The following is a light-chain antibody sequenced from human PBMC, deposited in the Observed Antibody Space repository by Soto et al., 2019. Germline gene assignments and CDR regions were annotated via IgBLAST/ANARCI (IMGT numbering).Light chain of an antibody. CDR1: SGDVGGYSY. CDR2: EGS. J-gene: IGLJ1*01. Sequence: QSVLTPPASVSVSPGQSITISCTGTSGDVGGYSYVSWDQQHLGKAPKLMIYEGSSRPSGLSNRFSGSKSGNTATLTISGLQAEDEADYYCSSYISSSTLVFGTGTKVTVL. CDR3: SSYISSSTLV. V-gene: IGLV2-14*01.